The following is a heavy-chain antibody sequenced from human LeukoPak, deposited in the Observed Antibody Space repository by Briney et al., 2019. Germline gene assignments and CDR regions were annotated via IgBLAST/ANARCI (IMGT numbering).Heavy chain of an antibody. J-gene: IGHJ5*02. CDR3: ARLHTSSWSNDWFDP. CDR2: MNPNSGNT. D-gene: IGHD6-13*01. CDR1: GYTFTSYD. Sequence: GASVKVSCKASGYTFTSYDVNWVRQATGQGLEWMGWMNPNSGNTGYAQKFQGRVTMTRNTSISTAYMELSSLRSEDTAVYYCARLHTSSWSNDWFDPWGQGSLVTVSS. V-gene: IGHV1-8*01.